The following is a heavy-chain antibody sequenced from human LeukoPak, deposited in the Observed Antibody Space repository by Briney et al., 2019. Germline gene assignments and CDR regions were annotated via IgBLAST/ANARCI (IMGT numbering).Heavy chain of an antibody. J-gene: IGHJ4*02. CDR3: AKDPRIAAADY. V-gene: IGHV3-23*01. Sequence: PGGSLRLSCAASGFTFSSYGMSWVRQAPGKGLEWVSGISGSGGSTYYAYSGKGRLTISRDNSKNTLYLRMNSLRAEDTAVYYCAKDPRIAAADYWGQGTLVTVSS. CDR2: ISGSGGST. CDR1: GFTFSSYG. D-gene: IGHD6-13*01.